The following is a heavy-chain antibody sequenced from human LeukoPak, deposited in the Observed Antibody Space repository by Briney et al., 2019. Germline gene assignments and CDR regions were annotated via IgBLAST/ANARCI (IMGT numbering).Heavy chain of an antibody. D-gene: IGHD1-26*01. CDR3: ASLGPTIDY. CDR1: GGSFSGYY. Sequence: SETLSLTCAVYGGSFSGYYWSWIRQPAGKGLEWIGRIYISGSTNYNPSLKSRVTMSVDTSKNQFSLKLSSVTAADTAVYYCASLGPTIDYWGQGTLVTVSS. CDR2: IYISGST. J-gene: IGHJ4*02. V-gene: IGHV4-59*10.